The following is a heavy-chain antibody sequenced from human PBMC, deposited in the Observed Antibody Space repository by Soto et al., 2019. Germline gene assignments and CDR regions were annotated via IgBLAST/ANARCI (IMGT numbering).Heavy chain of an antibody. CDR1: GYTFIDYA. D-gene: IGHD2-8*02. CDR3: ARTGYSTGLYFYFDF. Sequence: ASVKVSCKASGYTFIDYAIHWVRQAPGEGLEWMGLINAASGNTAYPQKFQDRVTITRDTSASTAYMDLSSLGSEDTAIYYCARTGYSTGLYFYFDFWGQGTLVTVSS. V-gene: IGHV1-3*01. CDR2: INAASGNT. J-gene: IGHJ4*02.